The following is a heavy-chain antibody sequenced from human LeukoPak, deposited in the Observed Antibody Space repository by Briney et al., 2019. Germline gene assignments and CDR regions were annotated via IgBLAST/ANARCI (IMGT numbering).Heavy chain of an antibody. V-gene: IGHV3-23*01. CDR3: ARRSGIAVAGAFDY. J-gene: IGHJ4*02. CDR1: GFTFSNYA. Sequence: GGSLRLSCAAAGFTFSNYAMRWVRQAPGKGLEWVSGISGSGDSTYYADSVKGRFTISRDNSKNTLYLQMNSLRAEDTAVYYCARRSGIAVAGAFDYWGQGTLVTVSS. CDR2: ISGSGDST. D-gene: IGHD6-19*01.